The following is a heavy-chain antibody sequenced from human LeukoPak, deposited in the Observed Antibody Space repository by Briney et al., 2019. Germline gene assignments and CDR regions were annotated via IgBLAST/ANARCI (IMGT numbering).Heavy chain of an antibody. CDR1: GFTFSSHG. Sequence: GGTLRLSCVASGFTFSSHGMNWVRQAPGKGLEWVPGITSGTRTYYADSVKGRFTISRDNSKNTLYLQMNSLRAEDTAVYYCARDRSSRLTTGWFDPWGQGTLVTVSS. D-gene: IGHD4/OR15-4a*01. V-gene: IGHV3-23*01. CDR2: ITSGTRT. CDR3: ARDRSSRLTTGWFDP. J-gene: IGHJ5*02.